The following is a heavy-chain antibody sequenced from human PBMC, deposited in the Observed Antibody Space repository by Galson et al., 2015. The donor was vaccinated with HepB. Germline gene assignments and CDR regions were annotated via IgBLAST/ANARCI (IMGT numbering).Heavy chain of an antibody. J-gene: IGHJ4*02. D-gene: IGHD2-2*02. CDR1: GFTFSSYS. Sequence: SLRLSCAASGFTFSSYSMNWVRQAPGKGLEWVSSISSSSSYIYYADSVKGRFTISRDNAKNSLYLQMNSLRAEDTAVYYCTTDPGQEYCSSTSCYTLDYWGQGTLVTVSS. CDR3: TTDPGQEYCSSTSCYTLDY. V-gene: IGHV3-21*01. CDR2: ISSSSSYI.